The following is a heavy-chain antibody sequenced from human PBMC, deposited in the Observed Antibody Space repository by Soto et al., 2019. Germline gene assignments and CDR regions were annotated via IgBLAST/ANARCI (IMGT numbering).Heavy chain of an antibody. CDR2: IDYRGTV. D-gene: IGHD1-26*01. Sequence: QVQLQESGPGLVKPSETLSLTCTVSGGSISTDNYYWSWVRQHPGKGLEWIGYIDYRGTVHYNPSLMCRASISLDLSKNQLALTLYPVAASATPIYFCAREVMDPSGSEGFDVWGQGTRVTVSS. CDR1: GGSISTDNYY. J-gene: IGHJ3*01. CDR3: AREVMDPSGSEGFDV. V-gene: IGHV4-31*03.